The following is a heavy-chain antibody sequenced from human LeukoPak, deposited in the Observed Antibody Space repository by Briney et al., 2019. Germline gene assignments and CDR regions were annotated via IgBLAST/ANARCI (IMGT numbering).Heavy chain of an antibody. Sequence: GGSLRLSCAASGFTFSNYGRHWVRQAPGKGLEWVAVLVYDGSHKYYADSVKGRFTISRDNSKNTLYLQLNSLRAEDTAVYYCARDGEGAHSYALDYWGQGILVTVSS. CDR3: ARDGEGAHSYALDY. V-gene: IGHV3-33*05. J-gene: IGHJ4*02. CDR1: GFTFSNYG. CDR2: LVYDGSHK. D-gene: IGHD3-16*01.